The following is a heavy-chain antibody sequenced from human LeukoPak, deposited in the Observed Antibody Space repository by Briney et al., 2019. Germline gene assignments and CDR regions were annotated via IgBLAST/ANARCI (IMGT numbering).Heavy chain of an antibody. D-gene: IGHD4-17*01. V-gene: IGHV4-39*07. J-gene: IGHJ5*02. CDR1: GGSISSNSYY. CDR2: FYYSGST. Sequence: SETLSLTCNVSGGSISSNSYYWGWLRQPPGQGLEWIGSFYYSGSTYYNPSLKSRVTILADTSKNQFSLKLSSVTAADTAVYYCARAIDYGDYGNNWFDPWGQGTLVTVSS. CDR3: ARAIDYGDYGNNWFDP.